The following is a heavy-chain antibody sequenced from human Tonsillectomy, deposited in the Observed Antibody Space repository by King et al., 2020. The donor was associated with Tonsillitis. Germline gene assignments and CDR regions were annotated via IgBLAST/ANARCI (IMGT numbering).Heavy chain of an antibody. J-gene: IGHJ3*02. Sequence: QLQESGPGLVKPSETLSLTCVVSGSSISSGYYWGWIRQPPGKGLEWIGSIYYSGSTYYNPSLKSRVTISVDTSKNPFSLKLTSVTAADPAVYYCAGVPPVSTMISIGAFDIWGQGTMVTVSS. D-gene: IGHD5/OR15-5a*01. CDR2: IYYSGST. V-gene: IGHV4-38-2*01. CDR1: GSSISSGYY. CDR3: AGVPPVSTMISIGAFDI.